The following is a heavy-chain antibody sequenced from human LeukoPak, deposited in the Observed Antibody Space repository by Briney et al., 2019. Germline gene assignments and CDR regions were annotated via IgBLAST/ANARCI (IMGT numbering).Heavy chain of an antibody. J-gene: IGHJ5*02. CDR1: GGSISSYY. CDR3: ARGERYSYGYGWFDH. D-gene: IGHD5-18*01. Sequence: SETQSSCSTVSGGSISSYYGSWIRQPPGKGLEWIGYIYYSGSTNYNPSLKSRVTISVNTSKNQFSLKLSSVTAADTAVYYCARGERYSYGYGWFDHWGQGTMVTVSS. V-gene: IGHV4-59*08. CDR2: IYYSGST.